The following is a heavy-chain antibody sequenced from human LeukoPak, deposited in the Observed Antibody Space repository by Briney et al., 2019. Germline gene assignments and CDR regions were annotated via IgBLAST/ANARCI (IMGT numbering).Heavy chain of an antibody. Sequence: SETLSLTCTVSGGSISSSSYYWGWIRQPPGKGLEWIGSIYYSGSTYYNPSLESRVTISVDTSKNQFSLKLSSVTAADTAVYYCARGTPYYGSGRLPDYWGQGTLVTVSS. V-gene: IGHV4-39*01. CDR2: IYYSGST. CDR3: ARGTPYYGSGRLPDY. D-gene: IGHD3-10*01. J-gene: IGHJ4*02. CDR1: GGSISSSSYY.